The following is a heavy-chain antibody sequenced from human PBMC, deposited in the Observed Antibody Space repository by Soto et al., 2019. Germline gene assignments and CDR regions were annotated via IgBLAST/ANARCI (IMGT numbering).Heavy chain of an antibody. J-gene: IGHJ6*02. CDR3: ARDSRYSSSWYAAHGYYYGMDV. V-gene: IGHV3-30-3*01. D-gene: IGHD6-13*01. CDR1: VFTFSSYA. Sequence: GGSLRLSCAASVFTFSSYAMHLVRQSPGKGLEWVAVISYDGSNKYYADSVKGRFTISRYNSKNTLYLQMDSLRDEDTAVYYCARDSRYSSSWYAAHGYYYGMDVWGQGTTATVSS. CDR2: ISYDGSNK.